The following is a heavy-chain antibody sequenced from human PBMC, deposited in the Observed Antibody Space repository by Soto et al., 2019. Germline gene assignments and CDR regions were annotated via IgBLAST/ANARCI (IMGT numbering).Heavy chain of an antibody. CDR1: GGSISSGGYS. CDR2: FSHSGST. J-gene: IGHJ4*02. D-gene: IGHD6-19*01. Sequence: SDTLSLTCAVSGGSISSGGYSWSWIRQPPGKGLEWIGYFSHSGSTYYNPSLKSRVTISVDRSKNQFSLKLSSVTAADTAVYYCARGGLLPDYWGQGTLVTVSS. V-gene: IGHV4-30-2*01. CDR3: ARGGLLPDY.